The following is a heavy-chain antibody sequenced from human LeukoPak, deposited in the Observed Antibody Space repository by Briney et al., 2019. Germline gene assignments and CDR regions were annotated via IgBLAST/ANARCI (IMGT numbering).Heavy chain of an antibody. V-gene: IGHV3-23*01. Sequence: GGSLRLSCAASGFTFSSYGMSWVRQAPGKGLEWVSGISGSGGSTYYADSVKGRFTISRDNSKNTLYLQMNSLRAEDTAVYYCARGREYCSSTSCYSSGDDTYYFDYWGQGTLVTVSS. J-gene: IGHJ4*02. CDR2: ISGSGGST. CDR3: ARGREYCSSTSCYSSGDDTYYFDY. CDR1: GFTFSSYG. D-gene: IGHD2-2*01.